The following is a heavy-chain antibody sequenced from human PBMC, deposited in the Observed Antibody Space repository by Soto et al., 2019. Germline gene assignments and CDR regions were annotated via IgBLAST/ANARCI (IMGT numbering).Heavy chain of an antibody. CDR1: GFTFSNYA. CDR3: AKGQGRSWYEKDY. D-gene: IGHD6-13*01. J-gene: IGHJ4*02. V-gene: IGHV3-23*01. CDR2: ISGSGGST. Sequence: EVQLLESGGGLVQPGGSLRLSCAASGFTFSNYAVTWVRQAPGKGLEWVSTISGSGGSTYYADSVKGRFTISRDNSKNTLYLQMNSLRAEDKAVYYCAKGQGRSWYEKDYWGQGTLVTVPS.